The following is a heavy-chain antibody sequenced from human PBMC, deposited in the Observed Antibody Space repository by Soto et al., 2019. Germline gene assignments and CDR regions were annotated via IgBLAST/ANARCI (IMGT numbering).Heavy chain of an antibody. CDR1: GGSISNYY. V-gene: IGHV4-59*01. J-gene: IGHJ4*02. CDR3: ARTSPVAGGFDY. CDR2: IYYTT. Sequence: QVQLQESGPGLVKPSETLSLTCTVSGGSISNYYWSWIRQAPGKRLARIGYIYYTTNYHPSLKKRVTISADTSKNQISLKLTSVTGADTAVDYCARTSPVAGGFDYWGQGTLVTVSS. D-gene: IGHD6-19*01.